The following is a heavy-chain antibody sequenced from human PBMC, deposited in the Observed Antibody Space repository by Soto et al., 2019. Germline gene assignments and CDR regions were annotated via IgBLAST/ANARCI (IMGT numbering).Heavy chain of an antibody. V-gene: IGHV1-46*01. CDR1: GYTFTSYY. D-gene: IGHD5-12*01. J-gene: IGHJ3*02. CDR3: ARDHEMATTVGAFDI. Sequence: GASVKVSCKASGYTFTSYYMHWVRQAPGQGLEWMGIINPSGGSTSYAQKFQGRVTMTRDTSTSTVYKELSSLRSEDTAENYCARDHEMATTVGAFDIWGQGTMVTVSS. CDR2: INPSGGST.